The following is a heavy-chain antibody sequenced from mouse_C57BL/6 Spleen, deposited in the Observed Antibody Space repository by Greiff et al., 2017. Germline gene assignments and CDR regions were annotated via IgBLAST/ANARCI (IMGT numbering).Heavy chain of an antibody. V-gene: IGHV1-15*01. Sequence: QVQLQQSGAELVRPGASVTLSCKASGYTFTDYEMHWVKQTPVHGLEWIGAIDPETGGTAYNQKFKGKAIPTADKSSSTAYMELRSLTSEDSAVYYCTRDDFSLFDYWGQGTTLTVSS. CDR3: TRDDFSLFDY. CDR1: GYTFTDYE. D-gene: IGHD2-4*01. J-gene: IGHJ2*01. CDR2: IDPETGGT.